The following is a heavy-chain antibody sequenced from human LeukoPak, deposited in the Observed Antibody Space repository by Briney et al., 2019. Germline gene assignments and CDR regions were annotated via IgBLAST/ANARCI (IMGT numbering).Heavy chain of an antibody. J-gene: IGHJ6*03. Sequence: ASVKVSCKASGYTFTSYSMNWVRQAPGQGLEWMGIINTSSGSTSYAQRFQGRVTVTTDTSTSTAYMELRSLRADDTAVYYCARDSSGYYYGGYYYYYMDVWGKGTTVTIS. CDR3: ARDSSGYYYGGYYYYYMDV. CDR1: GYTFTSYS. CDR2: INTSSGST. D-gene: IGHD3-22*01. V-gene: IGHV1-46*01.